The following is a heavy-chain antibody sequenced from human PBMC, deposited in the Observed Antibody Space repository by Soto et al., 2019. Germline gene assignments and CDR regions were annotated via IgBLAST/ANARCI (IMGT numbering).Heavy chain of an antibody. Sequence: QVQLQESGPGLVKPSQTLSLTCTVSGGSISSGGYYWSWIRQHPEKGLEWLGYIYYSGNSYNYNPSLQSRLAISLGVSKNQFSLKLSSVTAADAALYYCARGGYGDYSIRGFDPWGQGILVIVSS. CDR3: ARGGYGDYSIRGFDP. CDR1: GGSISSGGYY. D-gene: IGHD4-17*01. J-gene: IGHJ5*02. CDR2: IYYSGNSY. V-gene: IGHV4-31*03.